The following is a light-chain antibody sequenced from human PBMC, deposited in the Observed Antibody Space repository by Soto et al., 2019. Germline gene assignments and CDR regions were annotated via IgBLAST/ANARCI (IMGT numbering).Light chain of an antibody. CDR3: MQSTQLPPT. CDR1: QSLLHITGETF. V-gene: IGKV2D-29*02. J-gene: IGKJ5*01. Sequence: DVVMTQTPLSLSVAPGQPASISCKSSQSLLHITGETFLFWYLQKPGQSPQLLIYEVSTRVSGGPDRFSGSGSGTHFTLEISRVETDDVGIYYCMQSTQLPPTFGQGTRLGIE. CDR2: EVS.